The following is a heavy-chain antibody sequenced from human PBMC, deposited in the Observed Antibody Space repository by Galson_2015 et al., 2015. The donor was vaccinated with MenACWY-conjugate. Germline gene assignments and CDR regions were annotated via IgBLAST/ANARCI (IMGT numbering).Heavy chain of an antibody. V-gene: IGHV1-18*01. J-gene: IGHJ4*02. D-gene: IGHD6-13*01. CDR3: ARDPIGRHDSSSWFWID. CDR1: GYIFTNFG. Sequence: SVKVSCKAAGYIFTNFGITWVRKAPGQGLEWMGWISTYNGNANYAPKVRDRVMMTTDTSHNKVHMELKRLTSNDTAVYFCARDPIGRHDSSSWFWIDWGQGTPVTVSS. CDR2: ISTYNGNA.